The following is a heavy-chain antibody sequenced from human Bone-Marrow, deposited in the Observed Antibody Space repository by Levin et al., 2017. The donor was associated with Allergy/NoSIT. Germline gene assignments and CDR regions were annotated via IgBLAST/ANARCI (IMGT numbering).Heavy chain of an antibody. CDR2: IDWDDDK. Sequence: VSGPTLVKPTQTLTLTCTFSGFSLSTSGTRVRWIRQPPGKALEWLARIDWDDDKFYNTSLNTRLAISKDTSKNQVVLTMTNMDPVDTATYYCARMALTGTLDYWGQGTMVIVSS. CDR1: GFSLSTSGTR. V-gene: IGHV2-70*04. D-gene: IGHD1/OR15-1a*01. J-gene: IGHJ4*02. CDR3: ARMALTGTLDY.